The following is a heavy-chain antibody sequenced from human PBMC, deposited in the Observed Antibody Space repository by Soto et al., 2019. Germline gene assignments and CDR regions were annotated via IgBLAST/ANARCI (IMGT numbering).Heavy chain of an antibody. D-gene: IGHD3-9*01. Sequence: EVQLVESGGGLIKPGGSLRLSCAASGFTFSNAWMTWVRQAPGKGLEWVGRIKSKIDGGTTDYAAPVKRSITSSRDDSKNTLYLPMNSLQTEDTGVSYCTIGLKLARYFDWLFMGAPLFYYYGIDVWGQGTSITVSS. V-gene: IGHV3-15*07. CDR1: GFTFSNAW. CDR2: IKSKIDGGTT. CDR3: TIGLKLARYFDWLFMGAPLFYYYGIDV. J-gene: IGHJ6*02.